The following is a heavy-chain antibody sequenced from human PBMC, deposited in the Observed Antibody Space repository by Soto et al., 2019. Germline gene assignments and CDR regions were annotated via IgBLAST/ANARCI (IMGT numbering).Heavy chain of an antibody. CDR2: ISGSGGST. V-gene: IGHV3-23*01. CDR3: ARDTQLWRLDS. D-gene: IGHD5-18*01. Sequence: GGSLRLSCAASGFTFSNYAVTWVRQAPGKGLEWASTISGSGGSTYYADSVKGRFTISRDNVKNTLYLQMNSLRAEDTAVYFCARDTQLWRLDSWGQGTLVTVSS. CDR1: GFTFSNYA. J-gene: IGHJ4*02.